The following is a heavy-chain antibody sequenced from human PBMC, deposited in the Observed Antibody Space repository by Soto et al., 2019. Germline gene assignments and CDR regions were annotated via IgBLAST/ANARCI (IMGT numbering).Heavy chain of an antibody. CDR3: ARETYYDFWSGPYYGMDV. V-gene: IGHV3-30-3*01. CDR1: GFTFSSYA. J-gene: IGHJ6*02. CDR2: ISYDGSNK. D-gene: IGHD3-3*01. Sequence: QVQLVESGGGVVQPGRSLRLSCAASGFTFSSYAMHWVRQAPGKGLEWVAVISYDGSNKYYADSVKGRFTISRDNSKNTLYLQMNSLRAEDTAVYYCARETYYDFWSGPYYGMDVWGQGTTVTVSS.